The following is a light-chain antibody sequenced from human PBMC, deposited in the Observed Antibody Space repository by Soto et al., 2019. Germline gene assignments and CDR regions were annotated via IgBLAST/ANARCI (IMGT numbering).Light chain of an antibody. CDR3: QQYDYLPLT. CDR2: AAS. V-gene: IGKV1-33*01. Sequence: DIQMTQSPSSLSASVGDRVTITCQASHDISNYLSWYQQKPGKAPKLLIYAASNLLTGVPSRFSGSGSETYFTFTISRLQPEDVATYYCQQYDYLPLTFGGGTKV. CDR1: HDISNY. J-gene: IGKJ4*01.